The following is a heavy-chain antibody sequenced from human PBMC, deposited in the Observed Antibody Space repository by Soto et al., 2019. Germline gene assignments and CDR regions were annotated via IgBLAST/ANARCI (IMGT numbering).Heavy chain of an antibody. CDR1: GDSSVSSSSYY. CDR3: ARLVDFGVVIMPTPNEAHYYYGMDV. D-gene: IGHD3-3*01. J-gene: IGHJ6*02. CDR2: IYYSGST. V-gene: IGHV4-39*01. Sequence: SETLCLTCTVSGDSSVSSSSYYWGWIRQPPGKGLEWIGSIYYSGSTYYNPSLKSRVTISGDTSKNQFSLKLSSVTAADTAVHYCARLVDFGVVIMPTPNEAHYYYGMDVWGQGTTVTVSS.